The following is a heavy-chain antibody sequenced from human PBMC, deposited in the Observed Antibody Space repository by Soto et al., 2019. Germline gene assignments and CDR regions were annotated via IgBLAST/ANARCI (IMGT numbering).Heavy chain of an antibody. V-gene: IGHV3-23*01. Sequence: RLSCAASGFTFSSYAMSWVRQAPGKGLEWVSAISGSGGSTYYADSVKGRFTISRDNSKNTLYLQMNSLRAEDTAVYYCAKDGVLPGIAVAGTEWFDPWGQGTLVTVSS. D-gene: IGHD6-19*01. J-gene: IGHJ5*02. CDR1: GFTFSSYA. CDR3: AKDGVLPGIAVAGTEWFDP. CDR2: ISGSGGST.